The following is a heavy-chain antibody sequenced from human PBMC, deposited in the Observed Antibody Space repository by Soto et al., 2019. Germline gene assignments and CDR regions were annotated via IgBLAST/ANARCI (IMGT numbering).Heavy chain of an antibody. D-gene: IGHD6-13*01. J-gene: IGHJ4*02. CDR2: IDSRGNT. CDR1: DVPISGYY. V-gene: IGHV4-59*01. CDR3: TILYSSSR. Sequence: SETLSLTCTVSDVPISGYYWNWIRQPPGKGLEWIGFIDSRGNTNFNPSVKSRVSISLDTSKNQFSLNLIFLTTADTAVYYCTILYSSSRWSQGTLVTAPQ.